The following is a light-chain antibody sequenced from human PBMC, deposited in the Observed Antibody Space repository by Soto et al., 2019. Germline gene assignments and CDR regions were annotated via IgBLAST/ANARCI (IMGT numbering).Light chain of an antibody. CDR3: CSYAGSYTYV. V-gene: IGLV1-40*01. J-gene: IGLJ1*01. CDR2: DNT. CDR1: SSDIGAGYR. Sequence: QSVLTQPPSVSGAPGERVTISCTGSSSDIGAGYRVRWYQQVPGTAPKLLIYDNTNRPSGVSVRFSGSKSGTSASLAISGLQAEDEADYYCCSYAGSYTYVFGTGTKLTVL.